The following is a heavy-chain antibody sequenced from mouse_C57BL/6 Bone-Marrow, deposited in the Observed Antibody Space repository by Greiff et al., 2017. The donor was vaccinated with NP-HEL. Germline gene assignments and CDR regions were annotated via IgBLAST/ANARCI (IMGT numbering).Heavy chain of an antibody. D-gene: IGHD1-1*01. CDR1: GFTFSSYA. Sequence: VHLVESGEGLVKPGGSLKLSCAASGFTFSSYAMSWVRQTPEKRLEWVAYISSGGDYIYYAYTVKGRFTISRDNARNTLYLQMSSLKSEDTAMYYCTREGLYYGSSYWYFDVWGTGTTVTVSS. V-gene: IGHV5-9-1*02. CDR2: ISSGGDYI. J-gene: IGHJ1*03. CDR3: TREGLYYGSSYWYFDV.